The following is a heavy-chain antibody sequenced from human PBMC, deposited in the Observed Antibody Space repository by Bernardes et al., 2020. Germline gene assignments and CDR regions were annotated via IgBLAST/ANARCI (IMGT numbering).Heavy chain of an antibody. D-gene: IGHD3-10*01. Sequence: GGSLRLSCSASGFTFSSYCMNWVRQAPGKGLECVSYISSSSSTIYYADSVKGRFTISRDNAKDSLYLQMNSLRGEDTAVYYCARDHPPDYGSGSYDACDIWDQGTMVTDSS. CDR1: GFTFSSYC. CDR3: ARDHPPDYGSGSYDACDI. V-gene: IGHV3-48*01. J-gene: IGHJ3*02. CDR2: ISSSSSTI.